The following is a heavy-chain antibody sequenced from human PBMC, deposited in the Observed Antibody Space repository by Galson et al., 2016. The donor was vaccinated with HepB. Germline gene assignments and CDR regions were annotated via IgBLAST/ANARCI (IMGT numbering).Heavy chain of an antibody. CDR3: AREGGCSGGRCHNAAFDI. D-gene: IGHD2-15*01. J-gene: IGHJ3*02. Sequence: SLRLSRAASGFTFSNYDMHWVRQATGKGLEWVSAIGAAGDTYYPGSVKGRFTISRENANNSLYLHMNSLRAGDTAVYYCAREGGCSGGRCHNAAFDIWGQGTMVTVSS. V-gene: IGHV3-13*01. CDR2: IGAAGDT. CDR1: GFTFSNYD.